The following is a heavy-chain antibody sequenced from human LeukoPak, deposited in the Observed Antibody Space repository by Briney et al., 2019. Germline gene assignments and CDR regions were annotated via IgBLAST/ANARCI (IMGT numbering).Heavy chain of an antibody. J-gene: IGHJ4*01. CDR1: GFIVSSNY. CDR3: ARVKGSSWPAFDY. Sequence: GGSLRLSCAASGFIVSSNYMSWVRQAPGKGLEWVSVIYSGVSTYYADSVKGRFTISRDNSKNTLYLQMNSLRAEDTAVYYCARVKGSSWPAFDYWGHGSLVTVSS. V-gene: IGHV3-53*01. CDR2: IYSGVST. D-gene: IGHD6-13*01.